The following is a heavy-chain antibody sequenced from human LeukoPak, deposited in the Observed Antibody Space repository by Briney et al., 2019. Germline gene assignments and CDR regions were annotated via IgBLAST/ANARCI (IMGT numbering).Heavy chain of an antibody. CDR2: INHSGSTS. V-gene: IGHV4-34*01. CDR1: GESFSGYF. D-gene: IGHD5-18*01. CDR3: ARLQLWYQGAFDI. Sequence: PSETLSLTCAVYGESFSGYFWNWLRQPPGKGLEWIGEINHSGSTSNHNPSLKSRVTISVDTSKNQFSLKLSSVTAADTAVYYCARLQLWYQGAFDIWGQGTMVTVSS. J-gene: IGHJ3*02.